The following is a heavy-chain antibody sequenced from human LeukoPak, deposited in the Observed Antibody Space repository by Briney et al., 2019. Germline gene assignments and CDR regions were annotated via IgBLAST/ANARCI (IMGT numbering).Heavy chain of an antibody. J-gene: IGHJ4*02. V-gene: IGHV4-38-2*01. D-gene: IGHD3-3*01. CDR3: ARTYDFWSGYLPYYFDY. Sequence: SETLSLTCAVSGYSIRSGYYWGWIRQPPGKGLEWIGSIYHSGSTYYNPSLKSRVTISVDTSKNQFSLKLSSVTAADTAVYYCARTYDFWSGYLPYYFDYWGQGTLVTVSS. CDR1: GYSIRSGYY. CDR2: IYHSGST.